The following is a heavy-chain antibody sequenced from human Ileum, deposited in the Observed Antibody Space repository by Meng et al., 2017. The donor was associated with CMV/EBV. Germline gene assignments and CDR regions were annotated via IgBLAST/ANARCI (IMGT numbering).Heavy chain of an antibody. CDR2: ISNGGNNV. J-gene: IGHJ3*02. CDR1: DFSFSDYY. CDR3: ARDREVVGADAFDI. V-gene: IGHV3-11*01. D-gene: IGHD2-15*01. Sequence: GESLKISCAAFDFSFSDYYMNWVRQAPGKGLEWVSYISNGGNNVYYADSVKGRFIISRDNAKNSLYLQMNSLRAEDTAVYYCARDREVVGADAFDIWGQGTLVTVSS.